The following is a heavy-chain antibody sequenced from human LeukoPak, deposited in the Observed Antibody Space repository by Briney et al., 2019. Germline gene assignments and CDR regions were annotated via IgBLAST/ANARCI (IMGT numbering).Heavy chain of an antibody. D-gene: IGHD2-15*01. CDR1: GGSISSGGYY. CDR3: ARGLGYCSGGSCYVSWFDP. J-gene: IGHJ5*02. V-gene: IGHV4-31*03. Sequence: SETLSLTCTVSGGSISSGGYYWSWIRQHPGKGLEWIGCIYYSGSTYYNPSLKSRVTISVDTSKNQFSLKPSSVTAADTAVYYCARGLGYCSGGSCYVSWFDPWGQGTLVTVSS. CDR2: IYYSGST.